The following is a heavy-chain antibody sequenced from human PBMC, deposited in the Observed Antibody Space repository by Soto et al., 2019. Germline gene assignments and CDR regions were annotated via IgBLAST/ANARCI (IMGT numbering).Heavy chain of an antibody. CDR1: GFTVSSNY. J-gene: IGHJ3*02. D-gene: IGHD6-19*01. Sequence: EVQLVESGGGLVQPGGSLRLSCAASGFTVSSNYMSWVRQAPGKGLEWVSVIYSGGSTYYADSVKGRFTISRHSSKNTLYLQMNGLRAEDTAVYYCARDRYSSGWLDAFVIWGRGTMVTVFS. V-gene: IGHV3-53*04. CDR2: IYSGGST. CDR3: ARDRYSSGWLDAFVI.